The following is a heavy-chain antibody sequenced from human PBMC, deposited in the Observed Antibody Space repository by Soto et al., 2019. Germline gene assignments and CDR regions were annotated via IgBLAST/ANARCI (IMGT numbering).Heavy chain of an antibody. J-gene: IGHJ6*02. CDR2: IYSGGST. CDR3: ARDPPATRHGMDV. Sequence: EVQLVETGGGLIQPGGSLRLSGAASGFTVSSNYMSWVRQAPGKGLEWVSVIYSGGSTYYADSVRGRFTISRDNSKNTLYLQMKSLRAEDTAVYYCARDPPATRHGMDVWGQGTTVTVSS. V-gene: IGHV3-53*02. CDR1: GFTVSSNY.